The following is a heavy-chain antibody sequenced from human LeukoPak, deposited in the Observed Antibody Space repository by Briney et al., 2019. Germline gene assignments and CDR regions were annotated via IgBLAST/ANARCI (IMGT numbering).Heavy chain of an antibody. V-gene: IGHV4-30-2*01. D-gene: IGHD2-21*02. J-gene: IGHJ4*02. CDR2: IYNSGST. Sequence: SETLSLTCAVSDYSIRSGGYAWNWIRQPPGKGLDWIGYIYNSGSTNYNPSLKSRVTISVDMSKNQCSLKLTSVTAADTAVYYCVRGWGPAYCGRDCHRHFDYWGQGALVTVSS. CDR1: DYSIRSGGYA. CDR3: VRGWGPAYCGRDCHRHFDY.